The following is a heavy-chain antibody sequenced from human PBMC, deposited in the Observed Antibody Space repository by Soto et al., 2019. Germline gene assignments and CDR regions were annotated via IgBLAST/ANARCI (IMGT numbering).Heavy chain of an antibody. V-gene: IGHV4-30-4*01. D-gene: IGHD2-15*01. J-gene: IGHJ6*02. CDR2: IYYSGST. CDR1: GGSISSGDYY. CDR3: ARYCSGGSCYNYYGMDV. Sequence: LSLTCTVSGGSISSGDYYWSWIRQPPGKGLGWIGYIYYSGSTYYNPSPKSRVTISVDTSKNQFSLKLSSVTATDTAVYYCARYCSGGSCYNYYGMDVWGQGTTVTVSS.